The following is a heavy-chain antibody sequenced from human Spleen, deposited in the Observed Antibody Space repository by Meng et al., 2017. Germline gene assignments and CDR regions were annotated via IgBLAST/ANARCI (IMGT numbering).Heavy chain of an antibody. CDR3: VQGTPGRSYCDY. Sequence: QVQLVQSGAEVKKPGASVKLSCTASGYSFTAYAIHWVRQAPGQRLEWMGWFVTYRDTYPAPKFQHRVTLTTDTLTNTVFMELRSLTPEDTAVYYCVQGTPGRSYCDYWGQGTLVTVSS. CDR1: GYSFTAYA. CDR2: FVTYRDT. V-gene: IGHV1-3*01. J-gene: IGHJ4*02. D-gene: IGHD3-10*01.